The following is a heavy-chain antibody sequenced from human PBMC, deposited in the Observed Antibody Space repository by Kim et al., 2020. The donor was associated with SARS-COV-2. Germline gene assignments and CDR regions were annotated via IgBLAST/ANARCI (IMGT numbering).Heavy chain of an antibody. Sequence: TNSEQKFQGKVTMTRDTATSPVYMELGSLRSEDTAVYYCARAPRGSHWDYWGQGTLVTVSS. J-gene: IGHJ4*02. CDR3: ARAPRGSHWDY. V-gene: IGHV1-46*01. CDR2: T. D-gene: IGHD3-10*01.